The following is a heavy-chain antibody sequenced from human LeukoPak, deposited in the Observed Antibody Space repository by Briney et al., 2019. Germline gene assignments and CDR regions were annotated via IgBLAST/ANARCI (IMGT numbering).Heavy chain of an antibody. CDR3: AHGGGSYGDV. D-gene: IGHD1-26*01. V-gene: IGHV1-2*06. CDR1: GCTFTGYY. J-gene: IGHJ3*01. CDR2: FDPNNGGT. Sequence: ASVKVSCKAFGCTFTGYYMHWVRQAPGQGLEWMGRFDPNNGGTSYAQKFQGRVTITRDTSVSTDYMELSSLRSDDTAVYYCAHGGGSYGDVWGQGTTVAVSS.